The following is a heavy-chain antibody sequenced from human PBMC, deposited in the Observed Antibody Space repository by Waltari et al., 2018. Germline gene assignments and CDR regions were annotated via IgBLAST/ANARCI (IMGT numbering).Heavy chain of an antibody. J-gene: IGHJ4*02. D-gene: IGHD7-27*01. CDR3: ASALTGGFDY. CDR2: IYYSGST. V-gene: IGHV4-59*12. CDR1: GGSISSYY. Sequence: QVQLQESGPGLVKPSETLSLTCTVSGGSISSYYWSWIRQPPGKGLEWIGYIYYSGSTNSNPSLKSRVTISVDTSKNQFSLKLSSVTAADTAVYYCASALTGGFDYWGQGTLVTVSS.